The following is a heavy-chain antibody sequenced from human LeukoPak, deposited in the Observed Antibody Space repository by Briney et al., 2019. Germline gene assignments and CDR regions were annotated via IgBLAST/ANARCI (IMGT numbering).Heavy chain of an antibody. CDR3: ARDVTVTTLLDAFDI. D-gene: IGHD4-17*01. CDR2: IWYDGSNK. J-gene: IGHJ3*02. Sequence: GGSLRLSCAASGFTFSSYGMHWVRQAPGKGLEWVAVIWYDGSNKYYADSVKGRFTISRDNSKNTLYLQMNSLGAEDTAVYYCARDVTVTTLLDAFDIWGQGTMVTVSS. CDR1: GFTFSSYG. V-gene: IGHV3-33*01.